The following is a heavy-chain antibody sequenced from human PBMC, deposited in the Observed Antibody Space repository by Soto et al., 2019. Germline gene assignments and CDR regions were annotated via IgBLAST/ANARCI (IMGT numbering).Heavy chain of an antibody. J-gene: IGHJ6*02. V-gene: IGHV3-23*01. CDR2: ISGSGAST. D-gene: IGHD5-18*01. CDR3: AKSRSRNTYGYEGDRYGMDV. Sequence: EVQLLESGGGLVRPGGSLRLSCAASEFTFNIYAMNWVRQAPGKGLEWISGISGSGASTYYTDSVKGRFTISRDNSKNTLFLQMNSVRAEDTALYYCAKSRSRNTYGYEGDRYGMDVWGQGTTVTVSS. CDR1: EFTFNIYA.